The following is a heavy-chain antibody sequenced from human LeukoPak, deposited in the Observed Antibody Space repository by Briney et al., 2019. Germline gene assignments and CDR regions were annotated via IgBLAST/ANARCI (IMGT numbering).Heavy chain of an antibody. V-gene: IGHV3-7*01. Sequence: PGGSLTLSCASSGFTFSTYWLSWFRQAAGDVLEWVGMIKLDGSEKHYVDSVKGRFTISRDNAKNSLYLQMNSLRAEDTAVYYCARDEFLGGQGTLVTVSS. CDR2: IKLDGSEK. CDR1: GFTFSTYW. J-gene: IGHJ4*02. D-gene: IGHD3-3*01. CDR3: ARDEFL.